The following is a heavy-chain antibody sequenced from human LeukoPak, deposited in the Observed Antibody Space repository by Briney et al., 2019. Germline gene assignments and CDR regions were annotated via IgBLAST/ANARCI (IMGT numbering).Heavy chain of an antibody. CDR1: GFTFSSYA. J-gene: IGHJ4*02. D-gene: IGHD7-27*01. CDR2: ISGSGGDT. Sequence: GGSLRLSCAASGFTFSSYAMIWVRQAPGKGLEWVSAISGSGGDTYYADSVKGRFTIFRDNSRNTVYLRMNSLRAEDTAVYYCAKDPWGSRGYFDYWGQGTLVTVSS. CDR3: AKDPWGSRGYFDY. V-gene: IGHV3-23*01.